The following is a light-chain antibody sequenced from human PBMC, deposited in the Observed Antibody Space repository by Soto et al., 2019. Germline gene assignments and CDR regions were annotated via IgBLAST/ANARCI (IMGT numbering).Light chain of an antibody. CDR2: DAS. Sequence: DIQMTQSPSTLSASVGDRVSISCRARQSVSRWLAWYQQKPGKDPKLLIYDASSLEGGVPSRFSASGSEIEVTLTITSLQPDDFATYHCQQYHAFPWTFGQGTKVDIK. V-gene: IGKV1-5*01. CDR1: QSVSRW. J-gene: IGKJ1*01. CDR3: QQYHAFPWT.